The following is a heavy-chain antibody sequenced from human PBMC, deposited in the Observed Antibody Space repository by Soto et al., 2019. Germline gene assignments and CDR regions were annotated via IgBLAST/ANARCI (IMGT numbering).Heavy chain of an antibody. D-gene: IGHD3-22*01. CDR1: GYTFTSYD. CDR3: ATSSWDYYDSSGYETPGYYYYGMDV. V-gene: IGHV1-8*01. CDR2: MNPNSGNT. J-gene: IGHJ6*02. Sequence: ASVKVSCKASGYTFTSYDINWVRQATGQGLEWMGWMNPNSGNTGYAQKFQGRVTMTRNTSISTAYMELSSLRSDDTAVYYCATSSWDYYDSSGYETPGYYYYGMDVWGQXTTVTVS.